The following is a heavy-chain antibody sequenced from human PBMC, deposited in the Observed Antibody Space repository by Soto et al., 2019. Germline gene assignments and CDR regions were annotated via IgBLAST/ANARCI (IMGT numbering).Heavy chain of an antibody. CDR2: IYYNGIT. D-gene: IGHD3-22*01. CDR1: GGSINNYY. J-gene: IGHJ4*02. Sequence: SETLSLTCTVSGGSINNYYWSWIRQAPGKGLEWIGYIYYNGITNYRPSLRSRVTMSVDTSKNHYSLRLTSVTAADAAVYYCARRTSWLGQSFDHWGQGNLVTVSS. CDR3: ARRTSWLGQSFDH. V-gene: IGHV4-59*01.